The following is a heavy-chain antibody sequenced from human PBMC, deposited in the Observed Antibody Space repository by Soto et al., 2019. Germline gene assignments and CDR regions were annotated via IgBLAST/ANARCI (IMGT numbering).Heavy chain of an antibody. CDR1: GFTFSDYY. J-gene: IGHJ5*02. V-gene: IGHV3-11*01. D-gene: IGHD4-17*01. CDR2: ISGSGSTI. Sequence: GGSLRLSCEASGFTFSDYYMNWIRQAPGKGLEWVSYISGSGSTIHYADSVKGRFTISRDNAKNSLYLQMSSLRAEDTAVYYCARDTLLRPFVTTEAAGWFDPWGQGTLVTVSS. CDR3: ARDTLLRPFVTTEAAGWFDP.